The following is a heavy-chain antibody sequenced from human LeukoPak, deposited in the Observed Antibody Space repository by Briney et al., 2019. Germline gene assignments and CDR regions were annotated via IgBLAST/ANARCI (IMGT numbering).Heavy chain of an antibody. CDR3: ARAVVHPPCIAAAACIYNWFDP. V-gene: IGHV4-61*01. J-gene: IGHJ5*02. CDR1: GGSIRSSYYY. CDR2: IYYSGST. D-gene: IGHD6-13*01. Sequence: PSETLSLTCTVSGGSIRSSYYYWSWIRQPPGKGLEWIGYIYYSGSTNYNPSLKSRVTISVDTSKNQFSLKLSSVTAADTAVYYCARAVVHPPCIAAAACIYNWFDPWGQGTLVTVSS.